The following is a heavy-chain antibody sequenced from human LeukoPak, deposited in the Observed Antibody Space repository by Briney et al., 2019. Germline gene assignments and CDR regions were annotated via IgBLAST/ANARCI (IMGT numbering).Heavy chain of an antibody. Sequence: SETLSLTCAVYGGSFSGYYWSWIRQPPGKGLEWIGEINHSGSTNYNPSLKSRVTISVDTSKNQFSLKLSSVTAADTAVYHCARGRMTFDYWGQGTLVTVSS. V-gene: IGHV4-34*01. D-gene: IGHD2/OR15-2a*01. CDR2: INHSGST. CDR3: ARGRMTFDY. J-gene: IGHJ4*02. CDR1: GGSFSGYY.